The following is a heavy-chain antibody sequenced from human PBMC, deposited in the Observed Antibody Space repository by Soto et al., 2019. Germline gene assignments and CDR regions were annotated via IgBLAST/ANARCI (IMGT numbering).Heavy chain of an antibody. Sequence: QVQLVESGGGVVQPGRSLRLSCAASGFTFSSYGMHWVRQAPGKGLEWVAVIWYDGSNKYYADSVKGRFTISRDNAKNTXXLXMXXRRAEDTAVYYCARDRYCSSTSCYANPNYYYGMDVWGQGTTVTVSS. V-gene: IGHV3-33*01. CDR3: ARDRYCSSTSCYANPNYYYGMDV. CDR1: GFTFSSYG. J-gene: IGHJ6*02. D-gene: IGHD2-2*01. CDR2: IWYDGSNK.